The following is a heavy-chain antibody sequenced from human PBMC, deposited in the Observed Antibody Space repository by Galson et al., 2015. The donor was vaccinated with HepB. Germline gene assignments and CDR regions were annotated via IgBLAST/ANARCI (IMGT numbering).Heavy chain of an antibody. CDR3: ARDPVGPSLSTPSFDY. J-gene: IGHJ4*02. Sequence: SLRLSCAASGFTFSSYGMHWVRQAPGKGLEWVAFIWYDGSSKYYADSVKGRFTISRDNTKNTLYLQMNSLRAEDRAVYYCARDPVGPSLSTPSFDYWGQGTLVTVSS. V-gene: IGHV3-33*01. CDR1: GFTFSSYG. CDR2: IWYDGSSK. D-gene: IGHD4-23*01.